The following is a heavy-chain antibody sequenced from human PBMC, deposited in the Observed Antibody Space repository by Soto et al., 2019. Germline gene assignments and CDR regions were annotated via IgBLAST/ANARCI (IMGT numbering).Heavy chain of an antibody. V-gene: IGHV4-59*02. CDR3: ARGVGSSPPQY. J-gene: IGHJ4*02. CDR2: IYAGGSP. CDR1: GGSVSVYY. D-gene: IGHD1-26*01. Sequence: SETLSLTCTISGGSVSVYYWSWIRQSTGQGLEWIGYIYAGGSPYYNPSLRSRVTISADTSKNQISLKLTSPTAADTAVYHCARGVGSSPPQYWGRGTLVTVSS.